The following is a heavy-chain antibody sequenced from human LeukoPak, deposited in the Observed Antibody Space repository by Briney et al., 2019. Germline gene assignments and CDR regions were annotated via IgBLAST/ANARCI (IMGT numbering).Heavy chain of an antibody. V-gene: IGHV4-59*01. CDR3: ARSSVRYDSSGYPHY. CDR2: IYYSGST. J-gene: IGHJ4*02. Sequence: SETLSLTCTVSGGSISSYYWSWIRQPPGKGLEWIGYIYYSGSTNYDPSLKSRVTISVDTSKNQFSLKLSSVTAADTAVYYCARSSVRYDSSGYPHYWGQGTLVTVSS. CDR1: GGSISSYY. D-gene: IGHD3-22*01.